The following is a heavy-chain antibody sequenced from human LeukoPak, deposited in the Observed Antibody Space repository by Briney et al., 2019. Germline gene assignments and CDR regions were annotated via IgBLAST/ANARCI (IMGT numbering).Heavy chain of an antibody. Sequence: PSETLSLTCTVSGGSISTYYWNWIRQPPGKGLEWIGNIYYSGSTNYNLSLKSRVTISVDTSKIQFSLKLSSVTAADTAVYYCARAELISFDWFTFDYWGQGILVTVSS. CDR3: ARAELISFDWFTFDY. J-gene: IGHJ4*02. CDR1: GGSISTYY. CDR2: IYYSGST. V-gene: IGHV4-59*01. D-gene: IGHD3-9*01.